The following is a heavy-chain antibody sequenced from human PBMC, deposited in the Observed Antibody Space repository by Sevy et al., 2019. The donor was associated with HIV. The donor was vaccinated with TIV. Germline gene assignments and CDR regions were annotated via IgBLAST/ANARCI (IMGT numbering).Heavy chain of an antibody. D-gene: IGHD6-13*01. CDR3: ARAQYSSSWYRAPYYYYYGMDV. CDR1: GFTFSDYY. V-gene: IGHV3-11*01. CDR2: ISSSGSTI. Sequence: GGSLRLSCAASGFTFSDYYMSWIRQAPGKGLEWVSYISSSGSTIYYADSVKGRFTMSRDNAKNSLYLQMNSLRAEDTAVYYCARAQYSSSWYRAPYYYYYGMDVWGQGTTVTVSS. J-gene: IGHJ6*02.